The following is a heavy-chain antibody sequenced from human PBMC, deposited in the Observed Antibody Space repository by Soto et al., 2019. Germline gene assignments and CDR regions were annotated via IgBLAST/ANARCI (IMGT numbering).Heavy chain of an antibody. CDR1: GGSISSSSYY. V-gene: IGHV4-39*01. D-gene: IGHD2-21*01. J-gene: IGHJ6*02. Sequence: PSETLSLTCTVSGGSISSSSYYWGWIRQPPGKGLEWIGSIYYSGSTYYNPSLKSRVTISVDTSKNQFSLKLSSVTAADTAVYYCARSLGDLLVLDVYYGMDVWGQGTTVTVSS. CDR2: IYYSGST. CDR3: ARSLGDLLVLDVYYGMDV.